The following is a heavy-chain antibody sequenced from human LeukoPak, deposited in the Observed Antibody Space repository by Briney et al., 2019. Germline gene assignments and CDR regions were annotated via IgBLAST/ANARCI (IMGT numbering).Heavy chain of an antibody. CDR2: ISSSSYI. CDR1: GFTFSSYS. J-gene: IGHJ4*02. CDR3: ARDPTPWRSSSAPAY. Sequence: GGSLRLSCAASGFTFSSYSMNWVRQAPGKGLEWVSSISSSSYIYYADSVKGRFTISRDNAKNSLYLQMNSLRAEDTAVYYCARDPTPWRSSSAPAYWGQGTLVTVSS. V-gene: IGHV3-21*01. D-gene: IGHD6-6*01.